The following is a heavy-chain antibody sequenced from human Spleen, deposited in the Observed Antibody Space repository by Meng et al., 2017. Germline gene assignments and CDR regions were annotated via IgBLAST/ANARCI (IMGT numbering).Heavy chain of an antibody. J-gene: IGHJ4*02. Sequence: GESLKISCAASGFIFSSYSMNWVRQAPGKGLEWVSSISSSSTYKYYADSVKGRFTISRDNTKNSLFLQLNSLRAEDTAVYYCVSENYGDYFDYWGQGALVTVSS. CDR3: VSENYGDYFDY. D-gene: IGHD4-17*01. CDR2: ISSSSTYK. CDR1: GFIFSSYS. V-gene: IGHV3-21*01.